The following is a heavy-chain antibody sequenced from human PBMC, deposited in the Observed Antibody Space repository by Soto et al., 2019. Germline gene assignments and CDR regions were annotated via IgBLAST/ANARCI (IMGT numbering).Heavy chain of an antibody. J-gene: IGHJ3*02. CDR2: IIPIFGTA. V-gene: IGHV1-69*01. CDR3: ARSPWGYYYDSSGYYADAFDI. CDR1: GGTFSSYA. Sequence: QVQLVQSGAEVKKPGSSVKVSCKASGGTFSSYAISWMRQAPGQGLEWMGGIIPIFGTANYAQKFQGRVTITADESTSTAYMELSSLRSEDTAVYYCARSPWGYYYDSSGYYADAFDIWGQGTMVTVSS. D-gene: IGHD3-22*01.